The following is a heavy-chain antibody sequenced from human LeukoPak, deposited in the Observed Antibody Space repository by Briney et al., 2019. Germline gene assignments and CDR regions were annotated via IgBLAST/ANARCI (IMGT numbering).Heavy chain of an antibody. V-gene: IGHV3-7*01. CDR3: ARDGGAAAALDY. CDR1: GFTFSSYW. D-gene: IGHD6-13*01. CDR2: IKQDGSEK. Sequence: EGSLRLSCAASGFTFSSYWMSWVRQAPGKGLERVANIKQDGSEKYYVDSVKGRFTISRDNAENSLYLQMNSLRAEDTAVYYCARDGGAAAALDYWGQGTLVTVSS. J-gene: IGHJ4*02.